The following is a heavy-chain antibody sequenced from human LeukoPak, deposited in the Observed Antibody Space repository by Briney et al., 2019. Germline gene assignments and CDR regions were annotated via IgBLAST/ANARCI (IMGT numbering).Heavy chain of an antibody. CDR3: ARGSYHYYYYMDV. V-gene: IGHV3-30*04. Sequence: GGSLRLSCAASGFTFSSNAMHWVRQAPGKGLEWVAIISYDGSNKYYADSVKGRFTISRDKSKNTLYLQMNSLRGEDTAVYYCARGSYHYYYYMDVWGKGTTVTISS. CDR1: GFTFSSNA. J-gene: IGHJ6*03. CDR2: ISYDGSNK.